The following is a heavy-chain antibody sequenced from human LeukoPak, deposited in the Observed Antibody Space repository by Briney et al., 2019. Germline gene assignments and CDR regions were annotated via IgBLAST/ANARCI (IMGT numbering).Heavy chain of an antibody. Sequence: GGSLRLSCAASGFTFSSYAMSWVRQAPGKGLEWVSAISGSGGSTYYADSVKGRFTISRDNSKNTLYLQMNSLRAEDTAVYYCAKDRPQFIAVAAHFDYWGQGTLVTVSS. J-gene: IGHJ4*02. D-gene: IGHD6-19*01. CDR2: ISGSGGST. CDR3: AKDRPQFIAVAAHFDY. V-gene: IGHV3-23*01. CDR1: GFTFSSYA.